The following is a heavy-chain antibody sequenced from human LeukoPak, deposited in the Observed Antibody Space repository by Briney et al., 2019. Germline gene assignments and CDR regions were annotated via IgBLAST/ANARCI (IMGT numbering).Heavy chain of an antibody. CDR1: GFTFTSYA. CDR3: AKVESYYDSSGYYYDY. V-gene: IGHV3-23*01. D-gene: IGHD3-22*01. J-gene: IGHJ4*02. Sequence: RGSLRLSCAASGFTFTSYAMSWVRQAPGKGLEWVSAISGSGGSTYYADSVKGGFTISRDNSKNTLYLQMNSLRAEDTAVYYCAKVESYYDSSGYYYDYWGQGTLVTVSS. CDR2: ISGSGGST.